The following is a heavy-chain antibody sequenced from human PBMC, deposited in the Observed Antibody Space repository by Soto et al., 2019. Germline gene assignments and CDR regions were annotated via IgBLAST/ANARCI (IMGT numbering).Heavy chain of an antibody. J-gene: IGHJ4*02. D-gene: IGHD3-9*01. V-gene: IGHV3-21*01. Sequence: GGSLRLSCAASGFTFSSYSMNWVRQAPGKGLEWVSSISSSSSYIYYADSVKGRFTISRDNAKNSLYLQMNSLRAEDTAVYYCARDSYDILTGSQYYFDYWRQGTLVTVSS. CDR3: ARDSYDILTGSQYYFDY. CDR2: ISSSSSYI. CDR1: GFTFSSYS.